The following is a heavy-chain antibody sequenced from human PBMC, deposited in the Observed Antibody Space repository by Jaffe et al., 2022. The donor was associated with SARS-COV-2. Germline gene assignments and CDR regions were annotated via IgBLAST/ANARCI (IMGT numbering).Heavy chain of an antibody. CDR3: AKDHRAFIEMATEFDY. CDR1: GFTFSSYG. D-gene: IGHD5-12*01. V-gene: IGHV3-30*18. Sequence: QVQLVESGGGVVQPGRSLRLSCAASGFTFSSYGMHWVRQAPGKGLEWVAVISYDGSNKYYADSVKGRFTISRDNSKNTLYLQMNSLRAEDTAVYYCAKDHRAFIEMATEFDYWGQGTLVTVSS. CDR2: ISYDGSNK. J-gene: IGHJ4*02.